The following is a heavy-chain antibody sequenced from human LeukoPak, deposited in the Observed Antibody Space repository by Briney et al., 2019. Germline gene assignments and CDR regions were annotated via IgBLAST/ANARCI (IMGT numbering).Heavy chain of an antibody. V-gene: IGHV4-39*07. D-gene: IGHD2-2*01. Sequence: SQTLSLTCTVAGGSISSGSYYWSCIRQPPGKGLECIGEINHSGSTNYNPSLKSRVTISVDTSKNQFSLKLSSVTAADTAVYYCARRKRSLRYCSTTSCQGYFDYWSQGTLVTVSS. CDR1: GGSISSGSYY. J-gene: IGHJ4*02. CDR3: ARRKRSLRYCSTTSCQGYFDY. CDR2: INHSGST.